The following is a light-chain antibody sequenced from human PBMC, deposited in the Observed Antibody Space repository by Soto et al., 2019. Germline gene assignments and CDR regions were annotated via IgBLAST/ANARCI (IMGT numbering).Light chain of an antibody. Sequence: AIQMTQSPSSLSASVGDRVTITCRASQVIRNDLGWYQQKPGKAPKLLIYAASSLQSGVPSRFSGSGSGSDFTLTLSGLQPEDLVTYYCLQDHNYPWTFGQGTMVEMK. CDR3: LQDHNYPWT. J-gene: IGKJ1*01. CDR2: AAS. V-gene: IGKV1-6*01. CDR1: QVIRND.